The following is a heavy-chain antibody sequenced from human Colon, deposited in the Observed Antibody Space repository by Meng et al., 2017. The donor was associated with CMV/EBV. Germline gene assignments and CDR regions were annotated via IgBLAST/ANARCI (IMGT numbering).Heavy chain of an antibody. CDR1: GNTFTGYY. J-gene: IGHJ4*02. CDR3: ASFSLSLYAPSTVGPTRPDY. V-gene: IGHV1-2*02. D-gene: IGHD1-26*01. CDR2: IDPKSGGT. Sequence: ASVKVSCKASGNTFTGYYIHWVRQTPGQGLEWMGWIDPKSGGTNYAQKFQGRVTMTWDTSLSIAYVELSRLKSDDTAVYFCASFSLSLYAPSTVGPTRPDYWGQGTRVTVSS.